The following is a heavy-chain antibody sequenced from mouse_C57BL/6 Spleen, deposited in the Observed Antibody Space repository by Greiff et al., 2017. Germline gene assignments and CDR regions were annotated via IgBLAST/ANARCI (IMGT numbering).Heavy chain of an antibody. J-gene: IGHJ1*03. V-gene: IGHV3-1*01. Sequence: DVQLQESGPGMVKPSQSLSLTCTVTGYSITSGYDWHWIRHFPGNKLEWMGYISYSGSTHYNPSLKSRISITHDTSKNHFFLKLNSVTTEDTATYYCARDPGLLGYFDVWGTGTTVTVSS. D-gene: IGHD2-3*01. CDR2: ISYSGST. CDR3: ARDPGLLGYFDV. CDR1: GYSITSGYD.